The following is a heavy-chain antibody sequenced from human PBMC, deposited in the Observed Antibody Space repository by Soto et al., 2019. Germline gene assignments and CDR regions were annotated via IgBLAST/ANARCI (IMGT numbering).Heavy chain of an antibody. J-gene: IGHJ4*02. CDR1: GLSLSNYA. Sequence: GGSLRLSCAVSGLSLSNYAMSWVRQAPGKGLEWVSAISGSGSNTYYIDSVKGRFTISRDKSKTTLFLQMNNLRAEDTAVYYCAKGGITLVRGSFDYWGQGALVTVSS. CDR3: AKGGITLVRGSFDY. CDR2: ISGSGSNT. V-gene: IGHV3-23*01. D-gene: IGHD3-10*01.